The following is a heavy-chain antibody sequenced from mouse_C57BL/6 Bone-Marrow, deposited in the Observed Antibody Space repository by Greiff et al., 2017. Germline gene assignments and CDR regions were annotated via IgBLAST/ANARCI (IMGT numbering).Heavy chain of an antibody. J-gene: IGHJ3*01. D-gene: IGHD2-4*01. CDR3: ARGAYDYDGSPAWLAY. V-gene: IGHV5-17*01. CDR1: GFTFSDYG. CDR2: ISSGSSTI. Sequence: DVKLVESGGGLVKPGGSLKLSCAASGFTFSDYGMHWVRQAPEKGLEWVAYISSGSSTIYYADTVKGRFTISRDNAKNTLFLQMTSLRSEDTAMYYCARGAYDYDGSPAWLAYWGQGTLVTVSA.